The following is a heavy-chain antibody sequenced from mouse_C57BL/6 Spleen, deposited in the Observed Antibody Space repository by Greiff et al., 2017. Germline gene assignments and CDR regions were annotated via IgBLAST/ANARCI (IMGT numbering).Heavy chain of an antibody. Sequence: QVQLQQSGAELVKPGASVKLSCKASGYTFTEYTIHWVKQRSGQGLEWIGWFYPGSGSIKYNEKFKDKVTLTADKSSSTFSMEVSSLPSEDSAVYFGARHEEGIYSIPWFAYWGQGTLVTVSA. V-gene: IGHV1-62-2*01. CDR1: GYTFTEYT. J-gene: IGHJ3*01. CDR3: ARHEEGIYSIPWFAY. CDR2: FYPGSGSI. D-gene: IGHD2-5*01.